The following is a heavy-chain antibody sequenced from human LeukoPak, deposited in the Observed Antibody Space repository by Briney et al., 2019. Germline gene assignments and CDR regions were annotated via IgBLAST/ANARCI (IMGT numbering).Heavy chain of an antibody. CDR1: GDSVSSNSAA. CDR2: TYYRSKWYN. Sequence: SQTLSLTCAISGDSVSSNSAAWNWIRQSPSRGLEWLGRTYYRSKWYNDYAVSLKSRITINPDTSKNQFSLQLNSVTPEDTAVYYYVSGRVAGIDAFDIWGQGTMVTVSS. V-gene: IGHV6-1*01. D-gene: IGHD6-19*01. J-gene: IGHJ3*02. CDR3: VSGRVAGIDAFDI.